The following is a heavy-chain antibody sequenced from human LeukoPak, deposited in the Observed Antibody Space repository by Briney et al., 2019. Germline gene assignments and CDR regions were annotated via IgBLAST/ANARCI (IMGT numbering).Heavy chain of an antibody. CDR3: ARVGDLNLYDF. CDR1: VFTFSSYV. V-gene: IGHV3-30*02. Sequence: GGSLRHSCAASVFTFSSYVLHWVRQAPGKGLEWVAFIRFDESNKYYANSVKGRFTISRDNSKNTLYMQMNDLRAEDMAVYYCARVGDLNLYDFWGQGTLVTVSS. J-gene: IGHJ4*02. D-gene: IGHD1-14*01. CDR2: IRFDESNK.